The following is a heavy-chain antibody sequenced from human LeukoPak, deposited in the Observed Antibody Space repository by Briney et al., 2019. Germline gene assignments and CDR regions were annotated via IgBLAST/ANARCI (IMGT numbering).Heavy chain of an antibody. CDR3: ARVTVVGAAAYWYLDL. CDR2: IYHSGST. V-gene: IGHV4-38-2*02. J-gene: IGHJ2*01. D-gene: IGHD1-26*01. CDR1: GYSISSGYY. Sequence: PSETLSLTCTVSGYSISSGYYWGWIRQPPGKGLEWIGSIYHSGSTYYNPSLKSRVTISVDTSKSQFSLKLSSVTAADTAVYYCARVTVVGAAAYWYLDLWGRGTLVTVSS.